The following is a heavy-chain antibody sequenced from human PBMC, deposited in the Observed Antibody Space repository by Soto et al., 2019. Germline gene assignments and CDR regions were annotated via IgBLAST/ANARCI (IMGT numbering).Heavy chain of an antibody. Sequence: GGSLRLSCAASGFTFSSYAMHWVRQAPGKGLEWVAVISYDGSNKYYADSVKGRFTISRDNSKNTLYLQMNSLRAEDTAVYYCARDLYSSSFYYYYYYGMDVWGQGTTVTVPS. J-gene: IGHJ6*02. V-gene: IGHV3-30-3*01. CDR2: ISYDGSNK. D-gene: IGHD6-13*01. CDR1: GFTFSSYA. CDR3: ARDLYSSSFYYYYYYGMDV.